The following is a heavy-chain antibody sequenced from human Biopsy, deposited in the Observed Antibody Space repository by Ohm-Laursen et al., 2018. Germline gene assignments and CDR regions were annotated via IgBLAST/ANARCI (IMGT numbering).Heavy chain of an antibody. CDR1: GFMFSASW. CDR3: ARDER. CDR2: INPDGSVK. Sequence: SLRLSCAASGFMFSASWMSWVRQAPGKGLKWVANINPDGSVKYFADSVKGRFTISRDNAENSMYLQMSSLTVDDTAVYYCARDERWGQGTLVTVSS. J-gene: IGHJ4*02. V-gene: IGHV3-7*01. D-gene: IGHD5-24*01.